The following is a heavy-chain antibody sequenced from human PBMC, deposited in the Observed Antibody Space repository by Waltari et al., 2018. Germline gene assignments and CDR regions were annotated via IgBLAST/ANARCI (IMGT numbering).Heavy chain of an antibody. J-gene: IGHJ3*01. V-gene: IGHV3-64*01. CDR1: GFAFSSYA. Sequence: EVQLVESGGGLVQPGGSLRLSCAASGFAFSSYALHWVRQAPGKGMEYVSARSSDGINTYYTNSVKGRFKISRDNSKNTLYLQMGSLRPEDMAVYYCARSRRGTAEVNAFDVWGQGTMVTVSS. D-gene: IGHD5-18*01. CDR2: RSSDGINT. CDR3: ARSRRGTAEVNAFDV.